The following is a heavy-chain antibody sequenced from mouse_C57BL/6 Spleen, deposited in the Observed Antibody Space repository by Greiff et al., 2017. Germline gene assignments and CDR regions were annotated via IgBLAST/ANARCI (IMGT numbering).Heavy chain of an antibody. Sequence: VQLQQPGAELVKPGASVKVSCKASGYTFTSYWMHWVKQRPGQGLEWIGRIHPSDSDTNYNQKFKGKATLTVDKSSSTAYMQLSSLISEDSAVYYCAIDDGYTLFDYWGQGTTLTVSS. J-gene: IGHJ2*01. D-gene: IGHD2-3*01. CDR1: GYTFTSYW. CDR2: IHPSDSDT. CDR3: AIDDGYTLFDY. V-gene: IGHV1-74*01.